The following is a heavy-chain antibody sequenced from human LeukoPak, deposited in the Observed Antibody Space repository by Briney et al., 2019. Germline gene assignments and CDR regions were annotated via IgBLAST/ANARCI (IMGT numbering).Heavy chain of an antibody. D-gene: IGHD7-27*01. CDR2: ISGSGGST. CDR3: AKDNWGFYYYYYYMDV. Sequence: GXSLRLSCAASGFTFSSYAMSWVRQAPGKGLEWVSAISGSGGSTYYADSVKGRFTISRDNSKNTLYLQMNSLRAEDTAVYYCAKDNWGFYYYYYYMDVWGKGTTVTVS. J-gene: IGHJ6*03. V-gene: IGHV3-23*01. CDR1: GFTFSSYA.